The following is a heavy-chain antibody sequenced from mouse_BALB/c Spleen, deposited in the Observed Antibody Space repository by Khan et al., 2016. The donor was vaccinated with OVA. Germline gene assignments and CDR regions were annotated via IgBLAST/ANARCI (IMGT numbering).Heavy chain of an antibody. J-gene: IGHJ4*01. D-gene: IGHD1-1*01. CDR2: IWGDGAT. CDR3: AKFTPDYYSLDY. CDR1: GFSLTIYG. V-gene: IGHV2-3*01. Sequence: QLQESGPGLVAPSQSLSITCTVSGFSLTIYGLSWVRQPPGKGLEWLGVIWGDGATNYHSALISRLIITKDNSKSQVFLKLHSLQTDDTATYYCAKFTPDYYSLDYWGQGTSVTVSS.